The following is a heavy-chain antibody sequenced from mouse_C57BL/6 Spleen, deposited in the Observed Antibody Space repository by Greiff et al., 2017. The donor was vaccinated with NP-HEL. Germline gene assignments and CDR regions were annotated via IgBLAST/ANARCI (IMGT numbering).Heavy chain of an antibody. Sequence: QVQLKQSGAELVKPGASVKMSCKASGYTFTTYPIEWMKQNHGKSLEWIGNFHPYNDDTKYNEKFKGKATLTVEKSYSTVYLELSRLTSDDSAVYYCARARQLRSWDYFDYWGQGTTLTVSS. CDR2: FHPYNDDT. CDR3: ARARQLRSWDYFDY. CDR1: GYTFTTYP. V-gene: IGHV1-47*01. D-gene: IGHD3-2*02. J-gene: IGHJ2*01.